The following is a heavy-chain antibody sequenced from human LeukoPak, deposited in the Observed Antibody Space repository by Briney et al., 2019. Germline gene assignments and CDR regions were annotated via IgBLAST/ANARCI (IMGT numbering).Heavy chain of an antibody. CDR1: GFTFSSYA. CDR2: ISGSGGST. J-gene: IGHJ4*02. CDR3: AKGYYDILTGYWGHFDY. Sequence: PGGSLRLSCAASGFTFSSYAMCWVRQAPGKGLEWVSAISGSGGSTYYADSVKGRFTISRDNSKNTLYLQMNSLRPEDTAVYYCAKGYYDILTGYWGHFDYWGQGPLATVSS. V-gene: IGHV3-23*01. D-gene: IGHD3-9*01.